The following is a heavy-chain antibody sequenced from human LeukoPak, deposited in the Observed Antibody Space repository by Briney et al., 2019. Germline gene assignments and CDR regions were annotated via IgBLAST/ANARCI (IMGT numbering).Heavy chain of an antibody. D-gene: IGHD3-10*01. CDR1: GFTFSSYA. J-gene: IGHJ4*02. V-gene: IGHV3-23*01. Sequence: HPGGSLRLSCAASGFTFSSYAMSWVRQAPGKGLEWVSAISGSGGSTYYADSVKGRFTISRDNSKNTLYLQMNSLRAEDTAVYYCAKDGLWFVELPDRFDYWGQGTLVTVSS. CDR3: AKDGLWFVELPDRFDY. CDR2: ISGSGGST.